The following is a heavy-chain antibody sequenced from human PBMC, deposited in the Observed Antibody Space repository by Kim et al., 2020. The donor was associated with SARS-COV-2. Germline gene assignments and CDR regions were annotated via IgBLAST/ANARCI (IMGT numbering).Heavy chain of an antibody. V-gene: IGHV1-18*01. CDR3: ARGGGEGRYFDWLSIPTNGMAPDY. Sequence: ASVKVSCKASGYTFTSYGISWVRQAPGQGLEWMGWISAYNGNTNYAQKLQGRVTMTTNTSTSTAYMELRSLRSDDTAVYYCARGGGEGRYFDWLSIPTNGMAPDYWGQGTLVTVSS. CDR1: GYTFTSYG. D-gene: IGHD3-9*01. J-gene: IGHJ4*02. CDR2: ISAYNGNT.